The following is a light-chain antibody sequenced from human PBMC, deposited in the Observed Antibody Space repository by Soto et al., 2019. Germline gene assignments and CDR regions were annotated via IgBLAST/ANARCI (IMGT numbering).Light chain of an antibody. J-gene: IGLJ1*01. CDR2: GNK. CDR3: QSYDSSLSVSYV. CDR1: TSNIGATYD. V-gene: IGLV1-40*01. Sequence: QSALTQPPSVSGAPGQRVTISCTGSTSNIGATYDVHWYQQRPGTAPKLLIYGNKNRPSGVPDRFSGSKSGTSASLAITGLQAEDEADYYCQSYDSSLSVSYVFGTGTKVTAL.